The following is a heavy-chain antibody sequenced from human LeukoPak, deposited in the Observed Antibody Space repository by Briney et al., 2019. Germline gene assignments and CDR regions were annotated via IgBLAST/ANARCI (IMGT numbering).Heavy chain of an antibody. J-gene: IGHJ5*02. D-gene: IGHD3-3*01. CDR2: ISGSGGST. CDR3: AKVTNNWFDP. V-gene: IGHV3-23*01. Sequence: GGSLRLSCEASGFTFSSYAMGWVRQAPGQGLEWVSAISGSGGSTYYADYVKGRFTISRDNSKNTLYLQMNSLRAEDTAVYYCAKVTNNWFDPWGQGTLVTVSS. CDR1: GFTFSSYA.